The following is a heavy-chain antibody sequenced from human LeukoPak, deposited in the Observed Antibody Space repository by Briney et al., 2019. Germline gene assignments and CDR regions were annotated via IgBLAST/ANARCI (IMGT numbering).Heavy chain of an antibody. D-gene: IGHD6-13*01. CDR1: GFTFSTYS. Sequence: GGSLRHSSAPSGFTFSTYSMNCVPEAPGKGLEWVSSISSNFSYIHYTESVKGRFTISRDKTKNSLCLRMSCLRAEDTAVYYCARRNPGYSSSWYFYDYWGQGTLVTVSS. J-gene: IGHJ4*02. V-gene: IGHV3-21*01. CDR3: ARRNPGYSSSWYFYDY. CDR2: ISSNFSYI.